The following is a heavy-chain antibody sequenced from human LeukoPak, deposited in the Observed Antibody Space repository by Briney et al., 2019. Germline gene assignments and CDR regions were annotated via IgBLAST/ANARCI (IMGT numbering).Heavy chain of an antibody. CDR1: GFTFSSNW. D-gene: IGHD3-10*01. J-gene: IGHJ6*02. V-gene: IGHV3-7*01. CDR2: IKQDGSEK. CDR3: ARVPAVRGVIDYYYGMDV. Sequence: GGSLRISCGASGFTFSSNWMSWVRQAPGKGLEWVANIKQDGSEKYYVDSVKGRFTISRDNAKNSLYLQMNSLRVEDTAVYYCARVPAVRGVIDYYYGMDVWGQGTTVTVSS.